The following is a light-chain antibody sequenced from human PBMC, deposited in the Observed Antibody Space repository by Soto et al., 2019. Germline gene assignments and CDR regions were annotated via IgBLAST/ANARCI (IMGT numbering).Light chain of an antibody. CDR1: QSVSSY. Sequence: EILLTQSPATLSLSPGERATLSCRASQSVSSYLAWYQQKAGQAPRLLIYDASNWATGIPARFSGSGSGTDYTLTISRLKPEDFAVYYCQQRSSWPRTFGLGTKVEI. CDR3: QQRSSWPRT. V-gene: IGKV3-11*01. J-gene: IGKJ1*01. CDR2: DAS.